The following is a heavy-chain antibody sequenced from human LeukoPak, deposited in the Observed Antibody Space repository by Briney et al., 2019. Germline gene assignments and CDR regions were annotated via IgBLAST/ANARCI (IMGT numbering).Heavy chain of an antibody. J-gene: IGHJ4*02. CDR1: GFTVSSNY. Sequence: GGSLRLSCAASGFTVSSNYMSWVRQAPGKGLEWVSVIYSGGSTYYADSVKGRFTISRDNSKNTLYLQMNSLRAEDTAVYYCARGGGYYYDSSGPFDYWGQGTLVTVSS. CDR2: IYSGGST. V-gene: IGHV3-66*01. D-gene: IGHD3-22*01. CDR3: ARGGGYYYDSSGPFDY.